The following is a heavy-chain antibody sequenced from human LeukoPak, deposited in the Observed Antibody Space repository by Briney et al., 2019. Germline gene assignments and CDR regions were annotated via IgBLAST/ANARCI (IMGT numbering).Heavy chain of an antibody. CDR1: GFTFTNTW. D-gene: IGHD5-12*01. Sequence: GGSLRLSCAASGFTFTNTWMDWVRQAPGKGLEWVGRIKSRPDGGTTDFAAPVKGRFTISRDGSKNTLYLHMNSLKTEDTAVYYCITVYDSVANWGRGTLVTVSS. CDR2: IKSRPDGGTT. J-gene: IGHJ4*02. V-gene: IGHV3-15*01. CDR3: ITVYDSVAN.